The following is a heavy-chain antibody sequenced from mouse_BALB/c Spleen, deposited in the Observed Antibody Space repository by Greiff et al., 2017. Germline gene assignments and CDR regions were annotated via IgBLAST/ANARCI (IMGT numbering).Heavy chain of an antibody. J-gene: IGHJ4*01. V-gene: IGHV5-6-5*01. CDR3: ARDYYDYSYAMDY. CDR1: GFTFSSYA. D-gene: IGHD2-4*01. CDR2: ISSGGST. Sequence: EVNVVESGGGLVKPGGSLKLSCAASGFTFSSYAMSWVRQTPEKRLEWVASISSGGSTYYPDSVKGRFTISRDNARNILYLQMSSLRSEDTAMYYCARDYYDYSYAMDYWGQGTSVTVSS.